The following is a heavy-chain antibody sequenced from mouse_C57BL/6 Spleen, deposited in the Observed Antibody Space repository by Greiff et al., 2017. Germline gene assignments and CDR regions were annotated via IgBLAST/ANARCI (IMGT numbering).Heavy chain of an antibody. CDR2: INPSTGGT. Sequence: EVQLQQSGPELVKPGASVKISCKASGYSFTGYYMTWVKPSPEKSLEWIGEINPSTGGTTYNQKFKAKATLTVDKSSSTAYMQLKSLTSEDSAVYYCARGGSSPFAYWGQGTLVTVSA. V-gene: IGHV1-42*01. D-gene: IGHD1-1*01. CDR3: ARGGSSPFAY. CDR1: GYSFTGYY. J-gene: IGHJ3*01.